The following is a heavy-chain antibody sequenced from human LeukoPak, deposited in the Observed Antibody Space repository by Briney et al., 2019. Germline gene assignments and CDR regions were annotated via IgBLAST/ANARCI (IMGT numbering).Heavy chain of an antibody. Sequence: AGGSLSLSCAASGFTFSSYSMNWVRQAPGKGLECVSSISSSSSYIYYADSVKGRFTISRDNAKNSLYLQMNSLRAEDTAVYYCATFFDKYWFDPWGQGTLVTVSS. J-gene: IGHJ5*02. CDR1: GFTFSSYS. V-gene: IGHV3-21*01. CDR2: ISSSSSYI. CDR3: ATFFDKYWFDP. D-gene: IGHD3-3*01.